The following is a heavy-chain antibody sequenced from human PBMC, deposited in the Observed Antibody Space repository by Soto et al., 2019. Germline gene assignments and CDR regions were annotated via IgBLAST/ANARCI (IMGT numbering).Heavy chain of an antibody. CDR1: GYTFTYYA. J-gene: IGHJ4*02. CDR2: INAANGNT. CDR3: AREVGYGDYLD. Sequence: QVQLVQSGAEVKKPGASVKVSCKASGYTFTYYALHWVRQAPGQRLEWMGWINAANGNTKYSQKFQGSVTITRDTYATTAYMELSSLRSEDTAVYYCAREVGYGDYLDWGQGTLVTVSS. D-gene: IGHD4-17*01. V-gene: IGHV1-3*01.